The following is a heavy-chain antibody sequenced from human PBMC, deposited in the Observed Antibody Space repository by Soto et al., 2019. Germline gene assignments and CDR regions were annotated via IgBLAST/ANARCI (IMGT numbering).Heavy chain of an antibody. CDR3: ARVRTENYYGMDV. CDR1: GFSFSSYW. CDR2: IKQDETEK. V-gene: IGHV3-7*05. Sequence: GGSLRLSCADSGFSFSSYWMSWVRQAPGKGLEWVANIKQDETEKYYVDSVKGRSAISRDNGKNTLYLQMNSLRAEDTAVYYCARVRTENYYGMDVWGQGTTVTVSS. J-gene: IGHJ6*02.